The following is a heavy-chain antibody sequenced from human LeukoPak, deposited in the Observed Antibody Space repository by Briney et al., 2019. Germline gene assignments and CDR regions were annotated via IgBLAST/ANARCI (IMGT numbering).Heavy chain of an antibody. D-gene: IGHD2-2*01. CDR2: ISTSRRYI. CDR3: ARAACSSSACYLRRSWFDP. Sequence: GGSLRVFCAASGFTLSNYDGNWVRQAPGKGLDWVSCISTSRRYIYYKDSVRGRFTISSDDGKNSLYLDMNTLRAEDTAVYYSARAACSSSACYLRRSWFDPWGQGTLVTVSS. V-gene: IGHV3-21*01. CDR1: GFTLSNYD. J-gene: IGHJ5*02.